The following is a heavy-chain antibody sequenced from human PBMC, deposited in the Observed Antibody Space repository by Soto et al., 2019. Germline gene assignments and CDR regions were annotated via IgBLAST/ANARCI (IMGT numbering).Heavy chain of an antibody. J-gene: IGHJ4*02. CDR1: GGSVSSGSYY. V-gene: IGHV4-61*01. CDR2: IYYSGST. CDR3: ARYSSGWYYVFDY. D-gene: IGHD6-19*01. Sequence: QVQLQESGPGLVKPSETLSLTCTVSGGSVSSGSYYWSWIRQPPGKGLEWIGYIYYSGSTNYNPSLKSRGTISVDTSKNQFSLKLSSVTAADTAVYYCARYSSGWYYVFDYWGQGTLVTVSS.